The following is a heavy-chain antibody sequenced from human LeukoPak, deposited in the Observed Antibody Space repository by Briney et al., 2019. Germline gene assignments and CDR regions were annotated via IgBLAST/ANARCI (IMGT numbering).Heavy chain of an antibody. CDR3: ATTTIRLGF. D-gene: IGHD1-26*01. CDR1: GGSISSSSYY. Sequence: PSETLSLTCTVSGGSISSSSYYWGWIRQPPGKGLEWIGSIYYSGSTYYNPSLKSRVTISVDTSKNQFSLRLSSVTAADTAVYYCATTTIRLGFWGQGTLVTVSS. J-gene: IGHJ4*02. V-gene: IGHV4-39*07. CDR2: IYYSGST.